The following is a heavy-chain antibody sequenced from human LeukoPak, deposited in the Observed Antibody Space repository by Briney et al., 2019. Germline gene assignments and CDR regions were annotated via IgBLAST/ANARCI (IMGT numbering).Heavy chain of an antibody. CDR2: IKQDGSEK. V-gene: IGHV3-7*01. CDR1: GFTFSSYW. Sequence: AGGSLRLSCAASGFTFSSYWMSWVRQAPGKGLEWVANIKQDGSEKYYVDSVKGRFTISRDNAKNSLYLQMNSLRAEDTAVYYCARDRRRGNSGSYYRRLNGAPDYWGQGTLVTVSS. CDR3: ARDRRRGNSGSYYRRLNGAPDY. J-gene: IGHJ4*02. D-gene: IGHD1-26*01.